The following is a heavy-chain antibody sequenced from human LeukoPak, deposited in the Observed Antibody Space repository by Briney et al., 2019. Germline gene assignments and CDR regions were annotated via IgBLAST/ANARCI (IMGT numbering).Heavy chain of an antibody. CDR1: GFTFSSYG. Sequence: GGSLRLSCAASGFTFSSYGMHWVRQAPGKGLEWVAFIRYDGSNKYYADSVKGRFTISRDSSKNTLYLQLNGLRTEDTAVYYCARVRSPGSPTYHMDVWGKGTTVAVSS. V-gene: IGHV3-30*02. D-gene: IGHD2-2*01. J-gene: IGHJ6*03. CDR2: IRYDGSNK. CDR3: ARVRSPGSPTYHMDV.